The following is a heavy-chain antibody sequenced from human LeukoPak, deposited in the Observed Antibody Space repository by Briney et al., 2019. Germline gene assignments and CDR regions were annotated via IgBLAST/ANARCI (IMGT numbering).Heavy chain of an antibody. Sequence: PSETLSPTCTVSGGSISSSSYYWGWLRQPPGKGLEWIGSIYYSGSTYYNPSLKSRVTISVDTSKNQFSLKLSSVTAADTAVYYCARHYDYVWGSYRYENWFDPWGQGTLVTVSS. J-gene: IGHJ5*02. CDR2: IYYSGST. CDR1: GGSISSSSYY. CDR3: ARHYDYVWGSYRYENWFDP. V-gene: IGHV4-39*01. D-gene: IGHD3-16*02.